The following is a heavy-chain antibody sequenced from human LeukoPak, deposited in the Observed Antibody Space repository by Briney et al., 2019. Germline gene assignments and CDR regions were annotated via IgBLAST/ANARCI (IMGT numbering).Heavy chain of an antibody. CDR2: SRNKANSYTT. V-gene: IGHV3-72*01. J-gene: IGHJ4*02. D-gene: IGHD3-3*01. CDR3: ARIVSGGDFWSGYPDY. CDR1: GFTFSDHY. Sequence: GGSLRLSCAASGFTFSDHYIDWVRQAPGKGVEWVGRSRNKANSYTTDYGASVKGRFTVSRDDSKNSVYLQMNSLKTEDTAVYYCARIVSGGDFWSGYPDYWGQGTLVTVSS.